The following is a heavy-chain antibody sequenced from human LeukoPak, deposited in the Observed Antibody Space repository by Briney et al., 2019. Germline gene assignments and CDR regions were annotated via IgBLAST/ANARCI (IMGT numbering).Heavy chain of an antibody. V-gene: IGHV4-59*01. CDR1: GASISSYF. CDR2: ISNIGST. Sequence: SETLSLTCTVSGASISSYFWTWIRQSPGKGLEWIGYISNIGSTNYNPSLKSRVTISGDTSKNQFSLKLSSVTAADTAVYYCTRDRSALDTWGQGTMVTVSS. J-gene: IGHJ3*02. CDR3: TRDRSALDT.